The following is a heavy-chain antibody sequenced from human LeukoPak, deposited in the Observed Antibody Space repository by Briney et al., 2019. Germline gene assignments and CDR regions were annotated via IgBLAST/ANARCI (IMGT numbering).Heavy chain of an antibody. V-gene: IGHV3-23*01. CDR2: ISVSGGTT. CDR1: GFTFTNYA. CDR3: AKAPGLLDFDY. D-gene: IGHD2-15*01. J-gene: IGHJ4*02. Sequence: GGSLRLSCAASGFTFTNYAMNWVRQAPGKGLEWVSTISVSGGTTYYADPVKGRFTISRDNSKHTLYLQMNSLRAEDTAVYYCAKAPGLLDFDYWGQGALVTVSS.